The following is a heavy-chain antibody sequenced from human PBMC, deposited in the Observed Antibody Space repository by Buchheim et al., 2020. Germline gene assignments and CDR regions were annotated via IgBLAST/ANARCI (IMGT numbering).Heavy chain of an antibody. Sequence: QVQLVESGGGVVQPGRSLRLSCAASGFVFSSYAMHWVRQAPGKGLEWVAVISYDGKKTFHADSVKGRFTISRDNSKNSLYLQMNSLRVEDTAVYYCARDMGSEGDCWGQGTL. CDR3: ARDMGSEGDC. V-gene: IGHV3-30*04. CDR1: GFVFSSYA. J-gene: IGHJ4*02. CDR2: ISYDGKKT. D-gene: IGHD1-14*01.